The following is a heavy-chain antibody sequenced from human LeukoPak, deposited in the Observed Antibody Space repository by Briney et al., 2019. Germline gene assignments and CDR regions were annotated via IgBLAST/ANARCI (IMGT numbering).Heavy chain of an antibody. J-gene: IGHJ3*02. D-gene: IGHD2-8*01. CDR3: ARATNGRFDI. V-gene: IGHV3-21*01. CDR1: GFTFSSYS. Sequence: GGSLRLSCAASGFTFSSYSMNWVRQAPGKGLEWVSFISSSTSYISYAYSVKGRFAISRDNAKSSLWLQMNSLRAEDTAVYYCARATNGRFDIWGQGTMVTVSS. CDR2: ISSSTSYI.